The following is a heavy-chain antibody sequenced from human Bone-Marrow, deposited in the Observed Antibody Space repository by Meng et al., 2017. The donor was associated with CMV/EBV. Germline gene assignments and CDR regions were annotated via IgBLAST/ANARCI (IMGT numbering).Heavy chain of an antibody. Sequence: GESLKISCAASGFTFSSYAMHWVRQAPGKGLEWVSAISGSGGSTYYADSVKGRFTISRDHSKNTLYLQMNSLRAEDTAIYYCVKDDNDYMGEIGSWGQGTLVTVSS. J-gene: IGHJ5*02. V-gene: IGHV3-23*01. CDR1: GFTFSSYA. CDR2: ISGSGGST. D-gene: IGHD3-16*01. CDR3: VKDDNDYMGEIGS.